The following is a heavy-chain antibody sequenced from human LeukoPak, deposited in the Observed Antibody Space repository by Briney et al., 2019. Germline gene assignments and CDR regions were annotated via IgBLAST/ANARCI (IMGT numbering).Heavy chain of an antibody. Sequence: GGSLRLSCAASGFTFSSYEMNWVRQAPGKGLEWVSYISSSGSTIYYADSVKGRFTISRDNAKNSLYLQINSLRAEDTAVYYCARVVVVPAAIGPHYYYYYYMDVWGKGTTVTVSS. V-gene: IGHV3-48*03. CDR2: ISSSGSTI. CDR3: ARVVVVPAAIGPHYYYYYYMDV. D-gene: IGHD2-2*01. CDR1: GFTFSSYE. J-gene: IGHJ6*03.